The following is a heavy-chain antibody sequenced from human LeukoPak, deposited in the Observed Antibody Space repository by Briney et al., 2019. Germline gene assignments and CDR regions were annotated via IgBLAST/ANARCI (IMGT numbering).Heavy chain of an antibody. Sequence: PGGSLRLSCAASGFTFDDYAMHWVRQAPGKGLEWVSSISSSSSYIYYADSVKGRFTISRDNAKNSLYLQMNSLRAEDTAVYYCASQIWGSSAPSGYWGQGTLVTVSS. V-gene: IGHV3-21*01. J-gene: IGHJ4*02. CDR1: GFTFDDYA. CDR3: ASQIWGSSAPSGY. CDR2: ISSSSSYI. D-gene: IGHD6-13*01.